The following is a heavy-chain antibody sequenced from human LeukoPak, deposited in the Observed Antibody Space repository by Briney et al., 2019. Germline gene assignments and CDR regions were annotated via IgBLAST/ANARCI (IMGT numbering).Heavy chain of an antibody. CDR3: ARDGKYYYDSSGYALFDY. J-gene: IGHJ4*02. Sequence: PGGSLRLSCAASGFTFSSYNMNWVRQAPGKGLEWVSCISSSSSNIYYADSVKGRFTISRDNAKNSLYLQMNSLRAEGTAVYYCARDGKYYYDSSGYALFDYWGQGTLVTVSS. D-gene: IGHD3-22*01. V-gene: IGHV3-21*01. CDR1: GFTFSSYN. CDR2: ISSSSSNI.